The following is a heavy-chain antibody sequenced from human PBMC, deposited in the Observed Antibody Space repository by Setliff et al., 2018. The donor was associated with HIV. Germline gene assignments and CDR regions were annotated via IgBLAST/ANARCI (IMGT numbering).Heavy chain of an antibody. CDR3: ARYDGYKVSFDN. CDR2: INHSGSP. CDR1: GGSLSDYY. D-gene: IGHD5-18*01. V-gene: IGHV4-34*01. J-gene: IGHJ4*02. Sequence: SETLSLTCGVYGGSLSDYYWNWIRQPSGKGLELIAEINHSGSPNYNPSLKSRATISVDTSQNQLSLKLSSVTAADTAMYYCARYDGYKVSFDNWGPGTLVTVSS.